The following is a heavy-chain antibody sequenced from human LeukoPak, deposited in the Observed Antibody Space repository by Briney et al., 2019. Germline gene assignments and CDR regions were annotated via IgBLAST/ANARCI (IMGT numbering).Heavy chain of an antibody. CDR1: GFSFSSYN. Sequence: GGSLRPSCEASGFSFSSYNMDWVRQTPGKGLEWISSITTSSTYTFYADSVKGRFTISRDNARNSLYLQMNSLTAEDTAVYYCARLLWFGESFDPWGQGTLVTVSS. CDR3: ARLLWFGESFDP. V-gene: IGHV3-21*01. CDR2: ITTSSTYT. D-gene: IGHD3-10*01. J-gene: IGHJ5*02.